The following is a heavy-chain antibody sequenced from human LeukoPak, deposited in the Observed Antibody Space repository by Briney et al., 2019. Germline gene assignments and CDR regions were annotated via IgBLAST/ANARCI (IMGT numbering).Heavy chain of an antibody. CDR2: IKHDGSGK. CDR1: GFTFSSYL. CDR3: ARGKGYADYV. Sequence: GGSLRLSCAASGFTFSSYLMTWVRQAPGKGLEWVANIKHDGSGKYYMDSVKGRFTISRDNAKNSLYLQMNSLRAEDTAVYYCARGKGYADYVGGQGTLVTVSS. V-gene: IGHV3-7*05. D-gene: IGHD4-17*01. J-gene: IGHJ4*02.